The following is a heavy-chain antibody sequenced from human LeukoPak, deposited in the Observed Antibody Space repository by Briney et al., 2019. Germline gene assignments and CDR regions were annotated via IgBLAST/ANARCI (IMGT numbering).Heavy chain of an antibody. Sequence: GGSLRLSCAASGFTFSSYSMNWVRQAPGKGLEWVSSISSSSSNKYYADSVKGRFTISRDNAKNSLYLQMNSLRAEDTAVYYCARLGDYGEYYYYYMDVWGKGTTVTVSS. J-gene: IGHJ6*03. CDR1: GFTFSSYS. CDR2: ISSSSSNK. V-gene: IGHV3-21*01. CDR3: ARLGDYGEYYYYYMDV. D-gene: IGHD4-17*01.